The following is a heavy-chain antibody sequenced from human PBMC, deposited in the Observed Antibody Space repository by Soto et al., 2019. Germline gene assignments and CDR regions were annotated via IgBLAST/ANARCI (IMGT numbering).Heavy chain of an antibody. CDR3: ARGNIPITYCSGGSCYYIDF. CDR1: GFALSDNW. J-gene: IGHJ4*02. V-gene: IGHV3-74*01. CDR2: INTDGKST. D-gene: IGHD2-15*01. Sequence: EVQLVESGGGLIQPGGSLRLSCAASGFALSDNWMHWVRQAPGKGLMWVSRINTDGKSTNYADSVKGRFTISRDIGKNTLFLQMNDLRAEDTAVYYCARGNIPITYCSGGSCYYIDFWGQGTLVPVSS.